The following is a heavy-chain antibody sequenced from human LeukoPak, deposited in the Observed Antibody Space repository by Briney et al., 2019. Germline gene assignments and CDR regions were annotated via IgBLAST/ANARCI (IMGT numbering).Heavy chain of an antibody. CDR3: ARAMT. CDR2: IKPDGSDK. CDR1: GFTLSDYA. Sequence: GGSLRLSCTASGFTLSDYAMSWFRQAPGKGLEWVANIKPDGSDKAYVDPVKGRFTISRDNTKNSLYLQMSSLRAEDTAVYYCARAMTWGQGTLVSVSS. J-gene: IGHJ5*02. V-gene: IGHV3-7*01.